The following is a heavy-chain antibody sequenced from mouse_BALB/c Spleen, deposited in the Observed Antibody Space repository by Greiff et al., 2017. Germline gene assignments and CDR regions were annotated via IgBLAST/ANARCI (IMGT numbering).Heavy chain of an antibody. CDR2: ISYSGST. CDR1: GDSITSGY. Sequence: EVQLQQSGPSLVKPSQTLSLTCSVTGDSITSGYWNWIRKFPGNKLEYMGYISYSGSTYYNPSLKSRISITRDTSKNQYYLQLNSVTTEDTATYYCASNYYGSSHYYAMDYWGQGTSVTVSS. D-gene: IGHD1-1*01. V-gene: IGHV3-8*02. CDR3: ASNYYGSSHYYAMDY. J-gene: IGHJ4*01.